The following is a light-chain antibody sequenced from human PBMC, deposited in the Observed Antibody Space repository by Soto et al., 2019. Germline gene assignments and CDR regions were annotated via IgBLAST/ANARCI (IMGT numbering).Light chain of an antibody. CDR1: SSDVGGYTY. CDR3: CSYAGRYTYV. J-gene: IGLJ1*01. CDR2: DVS. V-gene: IGLV2-11*01. Sequence: QSDLTQPRSVSGSPGQSVSISCTGTSSDVGGYTYVSWYQQHPGKAPKVMIYDVSKRPSGVPDRFSGSKSGNTASLTISGLQSEDEADYYCCSYAGRYTYVFGTGTKLTVL.